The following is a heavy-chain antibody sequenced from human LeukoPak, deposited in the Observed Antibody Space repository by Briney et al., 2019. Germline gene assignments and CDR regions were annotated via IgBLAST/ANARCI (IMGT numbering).Heavy chain of an antibody. D-gene: IGHD5-18*01. CDR3: AKGDTGVIRRYYFDF. Sequence: GGSLRLSCAAAGFTFSNYGMSWFRQAPGKGLEWVSVISGSGATTYYADSVKGRFTISRDNSKNILFLQMNSLRAEDTAVYYCAKGDTGVIRRYYFDFWGQGTLVTVSS. CDR2: ISGSGATT. CDR1: GFTFSNYG. J-gene: IGHJ4*02. V-gene: IGHV3-23*01.